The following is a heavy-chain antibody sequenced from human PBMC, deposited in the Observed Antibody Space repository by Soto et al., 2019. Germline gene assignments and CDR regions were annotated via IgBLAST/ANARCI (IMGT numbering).Heavy chain of an antibody. Sequence: SETLSLTCAVYGGSFSGYYWSWIRQPPGKGLEWIGEINHSGSTNYNPSLKSRVTISVDTSKNQFSLKLSSVTAADTAVYYCARGGSDIVVVVAAKNLDYWGQGTLVTVSS. V-gene: IGHV4-34*01. D-gene: IGHD2-15*01. CDR1: GGSFSGYY. CDR2: INHSGST. CDR3: ARGGSDIVVVVAAKNLDY. J-gene: IGHJ4*02.